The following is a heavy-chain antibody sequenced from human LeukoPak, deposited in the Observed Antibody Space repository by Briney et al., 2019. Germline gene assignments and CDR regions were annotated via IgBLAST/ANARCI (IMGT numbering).Heavy chain of an antibody. CDR2: ISFDGSNK. CDR1: GFTFSSYA. D-gene: IGHD4-17*01. CDR3: AKGRGTTVTSAANY. J-gene: IGHJ4*02. Sequence: TGRSLRLSCADPGFTFSSYAMHWVRQAPGKGLEWVAVISFDGSNKYYADSVKDRFTISRDNSKNTLSLQMNSLRAEDTAVYYCAKGRGTTVTSAANYWGQGTLVTVSS. V-gene: IGHV3-30*18.